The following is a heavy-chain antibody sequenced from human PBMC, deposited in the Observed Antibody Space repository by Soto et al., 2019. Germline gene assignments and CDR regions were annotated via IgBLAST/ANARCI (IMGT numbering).Heavy chain of an antibody. CDR3: ARGGLQHALDV. J-gene: IGHJ6*02. CDR1: GFTFSNYW. D-gene: IGHD6-13*01. Sequence: EVQLVESGGGLVQPGGSLRLCCAASGFTFSNYWMYWVRQAPGKGLVWVSRVNNDGTDTTRADSVKGRFTISRDNAENTLYLQMNSLRAEDTAVYYCARGGLQHALDVWGQGSTVTVSS. V-gene: IGHV3-74*03. CDR2: VNNDGTDT.